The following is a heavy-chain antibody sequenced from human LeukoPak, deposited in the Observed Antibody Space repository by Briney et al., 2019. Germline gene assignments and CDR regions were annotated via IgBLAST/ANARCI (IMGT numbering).Heavy chain of an antibody. J-gene: IGHJ4*02. CDR3: AKDQHPYCSGGSCYSFDY. CDR1: GLTFSTYA. D-gene: IGHD2-15*01. V-gene: IGHV3-23*01. Sequence: PGGSLRLSCAASGLTFSTYAMSWVRQAPGKGLEWVSGFSGSGGSTYYADSVKGRFIISRDNSKNTLYLQMYSLRAEDTAVYYCAKDQHPYCSGGSCYSFDYWGQGTLVTVSS. CDR2: FSGSGGST.